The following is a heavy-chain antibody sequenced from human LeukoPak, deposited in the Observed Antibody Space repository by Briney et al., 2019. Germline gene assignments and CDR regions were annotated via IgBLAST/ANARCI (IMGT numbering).Heavy chain of an antibody. CDR3: ARVIGVGSEPHYDY. J-gene: IGHJ4*02. D-gene: IGHD3-10*01. Sequence: ASVKLSCKASGYTFTGYYMHWLRHAPGQGLESMGRINPNSGGTNYAQKFQGRVTMTRDTSISTAYMELSRLRSDDTAVYYCARVIGVGSEPHYDYAGQGTLVTVSS. CDR1: GYTFTGYY. CDR2: INPNSGGT. V-gene: IGHV1-2*06.